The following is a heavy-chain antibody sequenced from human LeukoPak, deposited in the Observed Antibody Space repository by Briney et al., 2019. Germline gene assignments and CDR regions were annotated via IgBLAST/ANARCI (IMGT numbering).Heavy chain of an antibody. V-gene: IGHV3-21*01. J-gene: IGHJ4*02. CDR2: ISSSSSYI. D-gene: IGHD6-19*01. CDR1: GFTFSTYW. CDR3: AREHSSGWYPFDY. Sequence: GGSLRLSCAASGFTFSTYWMTWVRQAPGKGLEWVSSISSSSSYIYYADSVKGRFTISRDNAKNSLYLQMNSLRAEDTAVYYCAREHSSGWYPFDYWGQGTLVTVSS.